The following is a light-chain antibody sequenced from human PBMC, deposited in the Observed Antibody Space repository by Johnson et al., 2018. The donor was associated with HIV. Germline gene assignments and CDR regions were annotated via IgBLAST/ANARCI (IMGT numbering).Light chain of an antibody. CDR1: SSNIGNNY. J-gene: IGLJ1*01. V-gene: IGLV1-51*02. CDR2: ENN. Sequence: QSVLTQPPSVSAAPGQKVTIPCSGSSSNIGNNYVSWYQHLPGTAPKLLIYENNKRPSGSPDRFSGSKSGTSATLDITGLQTRDEADYYCGTWDSSLSVSYVFGTGTKVTVL. CDR3: GTWDSSLSVSYV.